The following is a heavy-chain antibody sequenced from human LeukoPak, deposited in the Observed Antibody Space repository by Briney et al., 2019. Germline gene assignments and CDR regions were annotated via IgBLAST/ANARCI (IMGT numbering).Heavy chain of an antibody. Sequence: ASVMVSCKASGYSFTAYYIHWVRQAPGQGLEWMGIINPSGGSTSYAQKFQSRVTMTRDTSTSTVYMELSSLRSEDTAVYYCARPIYDSSGFDYWGQGTLVTVSS. CDR1: GYSFTAYY. D-gene: IGHD3-22*01. J-gene: IGHJ4*02. CDR2: INPSGGST. V-gene: IGHV1-46*01. CDR3: ARPIYDSSGFDY.